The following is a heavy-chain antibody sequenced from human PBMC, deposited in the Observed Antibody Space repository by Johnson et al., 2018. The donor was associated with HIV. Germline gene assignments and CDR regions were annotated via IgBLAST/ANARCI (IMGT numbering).Heavy chain of an antibody. CDR2: IWYDGSNK. CDR1: GFTFGTFA. V-gene: IGHV3-30*04. Sequence: QVQLVESGGGVVQPGRSLRLSCAASGFTFGTFAMHWVRQAPGKGLEWVAVIWYDGSNKYYTDSVKGRFTISRDNSKNTLYLQMNSLRPEDTAVYYCARDGHSSTPRCAFDIWGQGTMVTVSS. D-gene: IGHD6-13*01. CDR3: ARDGHSSTPRCAFDI. J-gene: IGHJ3*02.